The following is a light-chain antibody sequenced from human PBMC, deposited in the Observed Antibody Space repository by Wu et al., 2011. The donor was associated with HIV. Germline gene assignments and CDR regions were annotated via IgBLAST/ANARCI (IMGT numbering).Light chain of an antibody. CDR3: QQYNNWSGT. CDR1: QSVSSN. J-gene: IGKJ1*01. V-gene: IGKV3-15*01. CDR2: GAS. Sequence: EIVMTQSPATLSVSPGERATLSCRASQSVSSNLAWYQQKPGQAPRLLIYGASTRATGIPARFSGSGSGTEFTLTISSLQSEDFAVYYCQQYNNWSGTFGPRDQGGN.